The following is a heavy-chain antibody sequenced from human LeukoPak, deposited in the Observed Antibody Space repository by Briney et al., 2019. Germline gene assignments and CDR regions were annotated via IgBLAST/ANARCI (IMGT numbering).Heavy chain of an antibody. CDR1: GFTFSSYA. D-gene: IGHD6-19*01. CDR3: ARKSGGWYSDFDY. V-gene: IGHV3-23*01. CDR2: LSGSGGNT. Sequence: GGSLRLSCAASGFTFSSYAMSWVRQAPGKGLEWVSVLSGSGGNTDYADSVKGRFSISRDNSKNTLYLQMSSLRAEDTAVYYCARKSGGWYSDFDYWGQGTLVTVSS. J-gene: IGHJ4*02.